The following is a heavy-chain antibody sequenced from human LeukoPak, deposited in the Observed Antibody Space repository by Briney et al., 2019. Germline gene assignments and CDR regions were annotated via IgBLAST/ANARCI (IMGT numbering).Heavy chain of an antibody. J-gene: IGHJ4*02. CDR3: ARGVGVGSSVDY. D-gene: IGHD1-26*01. V-gene: IGHV1-2*02. Sequence: GASVKVSCKASGYTFTSYYMHWVRQAPGQGLEWMGWINPNSGGTKYAQKFQGRVTMTRDTSISTAYMELSRLRSDDTAVYFCARGVGVGSSVDYWGQGTLVTVSS. CDR2: INPNSGGT. CDR1: GYTFTSYY.